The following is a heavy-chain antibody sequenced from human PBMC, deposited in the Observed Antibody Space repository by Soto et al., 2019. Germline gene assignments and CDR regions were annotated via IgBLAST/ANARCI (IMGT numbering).Heavy chain of an antibody. D-gene: IGHD6-19*01. CDR2: IKQDGSEK. V-gene: IGHV3-7*01. CDR1: GFTFSSYW. Sequence: EVQLVASGGGLVQPGGSLRLSCAASGFTFSSYWMSWVRQAPGKGLEWVANIKQDGSEKYYVDSVKGRFTISRDNAKNSLYLQMNSLRAEDTAVYYCARDRIAPSGFFDYWGQGTLVTVSS. J-gene: IGHJ4*02. CDR3: ARDRIAPSGFFDY.